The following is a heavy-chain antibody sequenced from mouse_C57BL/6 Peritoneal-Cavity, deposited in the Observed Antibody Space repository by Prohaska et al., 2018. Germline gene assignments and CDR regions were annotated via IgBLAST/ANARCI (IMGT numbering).Heavy chain of an antibody. V-gene: IGHV1-59*01. D-gene: IGHD2-3*01. Sequence: QVQLQQPGAELVRPGTSVKLSCKASGYTFTSYWMHWVKQRPGQGLEWIGLIDPSDSYTNYNQKFKGKATLTVDTSSSTAYMQLSSLTSEDSAVYYCARVDGYLGYFDVWGTGTTVTVSS. CDR3: ARVDGYLGYFDV. CDR1: GYTFTSYW. J-gene: IGHJ1*03. CDR2: IDPSDSYT.